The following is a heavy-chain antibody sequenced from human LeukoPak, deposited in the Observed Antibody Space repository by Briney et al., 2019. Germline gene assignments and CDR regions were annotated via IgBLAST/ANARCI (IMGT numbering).Heavy chain of an antibody. CDR3: AGDPRDCSSTSCYGDNWFDP. D-gene: IGHD2-2*01. J-gene: IGHJ5*02. CDR2: IKQDGSEK. Sequence: GGSLRLSCAASGFTFSSYWMSWVRQAPGKGLEWVANIKQDGSEKYYVDSVKGRFTISRDNAKNSLYLQMNSLRAEDTAVYYCAGDPRDCSSTSCYGDNWFDPWGQGTLVTVSS. CDR1: GFTFSSYW. V-gene: IGHV3-7*03.